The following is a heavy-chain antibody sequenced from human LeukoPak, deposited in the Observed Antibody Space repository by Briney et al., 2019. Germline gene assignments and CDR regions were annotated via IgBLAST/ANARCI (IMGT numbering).Heavy chain of an antibody. CDR3: ASSWPFDY. V-gene: IGHV3-48*03. Sequence: GGSLRLSCAASGFTFSTFEMNWVRQAPGKGLEWVSYIGHSGKSTYYADSVKGRFTISRDNAKNSLYLQMNSLRAEDTAVYYCASSWPFDYWGQGTLVTVSS. CDR1: GFTFSTFE. D-gene: IGHD6-13*01. CDR2: IGHSGKST. J-gene: IGHJ4*02.